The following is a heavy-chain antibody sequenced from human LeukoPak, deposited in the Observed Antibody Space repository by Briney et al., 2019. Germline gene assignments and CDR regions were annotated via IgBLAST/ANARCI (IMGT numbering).Heavy chain of an antibody. CDR2: LSGDSNYI. CDR1: GFTFNSYS. V-gene: IGHV3-21*01. CDR3: AREDGEAFDY. J-gene: IGHJ4*02. Sequence: GGSLRLSCAASGFTFNSYSMTWVRQAPGKGLEWVSSLSGDSNYIYYADSVKGRFTISRDNVKNSLYLQMNSLRAEDTAVYYCAREDGEAFDYWGQGILVTVSS. D-gene: IGHD3-10*01.